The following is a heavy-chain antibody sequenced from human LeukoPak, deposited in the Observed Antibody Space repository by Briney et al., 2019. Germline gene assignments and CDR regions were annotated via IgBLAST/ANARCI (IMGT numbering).Heavy chain of an antibody. CDR1: GGSISSYY. CDR3: ARGRSSSGYYYSFDY. Sequence: SETLSLTCTVSGGSISSYYWSWIRQPAGKGLEWIGRIYTSGSTNYNPSLKSRVTISVDTSKNQFSLKLSSVTAADTAVYYCARGRSSSGYYYSFDYWGQGTLVTVSS. J-gene: IGHJ4*02. D-gene: IGHD3-22*01. CDR2: IYTSGST. V-gene: IGHV4-4*07.